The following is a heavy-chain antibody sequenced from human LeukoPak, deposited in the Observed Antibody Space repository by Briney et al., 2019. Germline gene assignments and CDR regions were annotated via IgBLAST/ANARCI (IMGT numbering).Heavy chain of an antibody. CDR3: ASSSGYYPGDAFDT. CDR1: GGSISSHY. V-gene: IGHV4-59*11. D-gene: IGHD3-22*01. Sequence: SETLSLTCTVSGGSISSHYWSWIRQPPGKGLEWIGYIYYSGSTNYNPSLKSRVTISVDTSKNQFSLKLSSVTAADTAVYYCASSSGYYPGDAFDTWGQGTMVTVSS. CDR2: IYYSGST. J-gene: IGHJ3*02.